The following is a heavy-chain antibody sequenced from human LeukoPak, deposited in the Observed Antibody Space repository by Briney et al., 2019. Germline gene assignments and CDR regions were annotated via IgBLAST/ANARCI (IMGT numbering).Heavy chain of an antibody. CDR1: GGTFNNYA. Sequence: SVKVSCKASGGTFNNYAINWVRQAPGQGLEWMGGIIPIFGKASYAQKFQGRVTITADESTRTAFMELSSLRSEDTAVYYCARGWLAETTVVTPYNYWGRGTLVSVSS. CDR2: IIPIFGKA. J-gene: IGHJ4*02. V-gene: IGHV1-69*13. D-gene: IGHD4-23*01. CDR3: ARGWLAETTVVTPYNY.